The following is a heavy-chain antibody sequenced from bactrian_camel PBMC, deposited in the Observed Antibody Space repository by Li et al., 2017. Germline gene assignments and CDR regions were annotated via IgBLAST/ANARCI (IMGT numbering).Heavy chain of an antibody. CDR3: AARLPCRVWLGYEDPREYNI. CDR2: HYTGTATT. V-gene: IGHV3S1*01. D-gene: IGHD5*01. Sequence: HVQLVESGGGSVQAGGSLKLCCTYSGYTSFIDCMGWFRQAPGKEREAVAAHYTGTATTYVADSVKGRFAISEDNAKNVLYLQMNSLQPEDTAMYYCAARLPCRVWLGYEDPREYNIWGQGTQVTVS. J-gene: IGHJ4*01. CDR1: GYTSFIDC.